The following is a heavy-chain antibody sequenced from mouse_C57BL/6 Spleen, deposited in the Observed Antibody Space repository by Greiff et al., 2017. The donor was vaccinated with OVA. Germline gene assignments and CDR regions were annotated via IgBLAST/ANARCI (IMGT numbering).Heavy chain of an antibody. V-gene: IGHV1-15*01. CDR2: IDPETGGT. J-gene: IGHJ2*01. Sequence: QVQLQQSGAELVRPGASVTLSCKASGYTFTDYEMHWVKQTPVHGLEWIGAIDPETGGTAYNQKFKGKATLTADKSSSTAYMELRSLTSGDSAVYYCTRSYYNGSGSPCFDYWGQGTTLTVSS. CDR3: TRSYYNGSGSPCFDY. CDR1: GYTFTDYE. D-gene: IGHD1-1*01.